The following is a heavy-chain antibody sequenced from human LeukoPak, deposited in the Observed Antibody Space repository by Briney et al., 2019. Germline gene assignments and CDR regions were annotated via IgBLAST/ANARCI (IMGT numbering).Heavy chain of an antibody. CDR1: GFTFSSYA. D-gene: IGHD6-13*01. CDR3: ARGAAAGIGTCDY. V-gene: IGHV3-23*01. Sequence: PGGSLRLSCAASGFTFSSYAMSWVRQAPGKGLEWVSAISGSGGSTYYADSVKGRFTISRDNSKNTLYLQTNSLRAEDTAVYYCARGAAAGIGTCDYWGQGTLVTVSS. J-gene: IGHJ4*02. CDR2: ISGSGGST.